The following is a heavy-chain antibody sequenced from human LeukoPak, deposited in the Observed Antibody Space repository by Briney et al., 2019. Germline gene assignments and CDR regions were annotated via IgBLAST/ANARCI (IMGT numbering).Heavy chain of an antibody. CDR3: ARALERRMDYYYYGMDV. CDR1: GFTFSSYA. J-gene: IGHJ6*02. Sequence: GGSLRLSCAASGFTFSSYAMHWVRQAPGKGLEWVAVISYDGNNKYYADSVKGRFTISRDNSKNTLYLQMNSLRAEDTAVYYCARALERRMDYYYYGMDVWGQGTTVTVSS. D-gene: IGHD1-1*01. V-gene: IGHV3-30-3*01. CDR2: ISYDGNNK.